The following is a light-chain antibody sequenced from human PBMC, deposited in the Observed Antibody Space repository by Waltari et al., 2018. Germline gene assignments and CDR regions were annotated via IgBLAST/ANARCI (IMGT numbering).Light chain of an antibody. V-gene: IGLV1-44*01. CDR1: SSNLGRNG. CDR2: LGD. J-gene: IGLJ2*01. Sequence: QSLLTQPPSISGAPGQRVTISCSGGSSNLGRNGVNWYAQVPGQTPKLLMYLGDKRPLGVSDRFSGSNSGPSVSLAITGLLSADEADYICATWDDSLNAWIFGVGTRLTVL. CDR3: ATWDDSLNAWI.